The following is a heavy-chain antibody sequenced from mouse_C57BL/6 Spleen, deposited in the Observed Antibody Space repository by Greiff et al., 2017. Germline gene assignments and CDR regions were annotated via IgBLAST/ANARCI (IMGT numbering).Heavy chain of an antibody. CDR2: IYPGDGDT. Sequence: LVESGPELVKPGASVKISCKASGYAFSSSWMNWVKQRPGKGLEWIGRIYPGDGDTNYNGKFKGKATLTADKSSSTAYMQLSSLTSEDSAVYCCARSGTDYYGSSYGYFDVWGTGTTVTVSS. CDR3: ARSGTDYYGSSYGYFDV. V-gene: IGHV1-82*01. J-gene: IGHJ1*03. CDR1: GYAFSSSW. D-gene: IGHD1-1*01.